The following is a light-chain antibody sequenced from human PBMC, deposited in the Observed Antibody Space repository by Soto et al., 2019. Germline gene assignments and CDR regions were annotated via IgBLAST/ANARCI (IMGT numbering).Light chain of an antibody. CDR1: QTIDNP. CDR2: DAS. J-gene: IGKJ2*01. Sequence: EIVLTQSPATLSLSPGERATLACRASQTIDNPLAWYQRKPGQAPRLLIYDASTRATGVPARFSGSGSGTDFTLTISSLQSEDFAVYYCQHYNYRPYTFGQGTKVDIK. CDR3: QHYNYRPYT. V-gene: IGKV3-15*01.